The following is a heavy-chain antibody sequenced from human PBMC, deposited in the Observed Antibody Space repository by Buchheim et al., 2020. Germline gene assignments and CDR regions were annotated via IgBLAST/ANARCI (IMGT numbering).Heavy chain of an antibody. J-gene: IGHJ6*02. D-gene: IGHD4-11*01. CDR2: IIPIFGTA. CDR1: GGTFSSYA. V-gene: IGHV1-69*12. Sequence: QVQLVQSGAEVKKPGSSVKVSCKASGGTFSSYAISWVRQAPGQGLEWMGGIIPIFGTANYAQKFQCRVTITADESTSTAYMELSSLRSEDTAVYYCARDGLSATVTTAGVEHGMDVWGQGTT. CDR3: ARDGLSATVTTAGVEHGMDV.